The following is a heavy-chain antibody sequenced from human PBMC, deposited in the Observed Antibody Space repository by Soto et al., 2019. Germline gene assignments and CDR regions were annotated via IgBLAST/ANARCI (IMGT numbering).Heavy chain of an antibody. CDR3: AKDREVAGVDY. V-gene: IGHV3-30*04. Sequence: GGSLRLSCAASGFTFSSYAMHWVRQAPGKGLEWVAVISYDGSNKYYADSVKGRFTISRDNSKNTLYLQMNSLRAEDTAVYYCAKDREVAGVDYWGQGTLVTVSS. J-gene: IGHJ4*02. CDR2: ISYDGSNK. CDR1: GFTFSSYA. D-gene: IGHD6-19*01.